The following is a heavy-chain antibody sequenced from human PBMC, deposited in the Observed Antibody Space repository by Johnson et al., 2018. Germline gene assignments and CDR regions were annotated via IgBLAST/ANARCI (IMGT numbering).Heavy chain of an antibody. CDR1: GFTFSSYW. J-gene: IGHJ6*03. V-gene: IGHV3-74*01. CDR2: INSDGSST. Sequence: VQLQESGGGLVQPGGSLRLSCAASGFTFSSYWMHWVRQAPGKGLVWVSRINSDGSSTSYADSVKGRFTISRDNDKNTLYLQMKSLRAEDTAVYYCARGGCSSTSCWGWGVYYYMDVWGKGTTVTVSS. D-gene: IGHD2-2*01. CDR3: ARGGCSSTSCWGWGVYYYMDV.